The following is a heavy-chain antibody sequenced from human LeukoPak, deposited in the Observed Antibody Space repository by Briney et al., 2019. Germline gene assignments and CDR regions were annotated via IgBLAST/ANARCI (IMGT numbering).Heavy chain of an antibody. CDR1: GGTFSSYA. CDR3: ARGGSRVPTTLPWFGELLLFDY. Sequence: GASVKVSCKASGGTFSSYAISWVRQAPGQGLEWMGGIIPIFGTANYAQKFQGRVTITADESTSTAYMELSSLRSEDTAVYYCARGGSRVPTTLPWFGELLLFDYWGQGTLVTVSS. J-gene: IGHJ4*02. CDR2: IIPIFGTA. D-gene: IGHD3-10*01. V-gene: IGHV1-69*13.